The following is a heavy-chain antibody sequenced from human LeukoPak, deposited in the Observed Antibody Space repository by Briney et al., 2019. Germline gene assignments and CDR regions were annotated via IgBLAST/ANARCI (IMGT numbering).Heavy chain of an antibody. CDR2: ISSSSSYI. J-gene: IGHJ3*02. D-gene: IGHD6-19*01. V-gene: IGHV3-21*01. CDR3: ARDIYSSGTDAFDI. CDR1: GFTFSSYW. Sequence: GGSLRLSCTASGFTFSSYWMSWVRQAPGKGLEWVSSISSSSSYIYYADSVKGRFTISRDNAKNSLYLQMNSLRAEDTAVYYCARDIYSSGTDAFDIWGQGTMVTVSS.